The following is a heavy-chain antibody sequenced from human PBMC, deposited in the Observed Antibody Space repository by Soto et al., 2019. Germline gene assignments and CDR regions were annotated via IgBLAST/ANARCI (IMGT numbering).Heavy chain of an antibody. CDR1: GGTFSSYA. J-gene: IGHJ6*02. D-gene: IGHD3-3*01. CDR3: ARNGNDFWSGPPHYYYGMDV. CDR2: IIPIFGTA. V-gene: IGHV1-69*13. Sequence: ASVKVSCKASGGTFSSYAISWVRQAPGQGLEWMGGIIPIFGTANYAQKFQGRVTITADESTSTAYMELSSLRSEDTAVYYCARNGNDFWSGPPHYYYGMDVWGQGTTVTVSS.